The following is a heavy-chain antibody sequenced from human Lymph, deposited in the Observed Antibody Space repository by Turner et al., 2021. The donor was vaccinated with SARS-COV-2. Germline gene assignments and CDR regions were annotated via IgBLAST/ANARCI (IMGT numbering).Heavy chain of an antibody. CDR3: ARMGSSSWYFDY. CDR1: GFTFSYYW. D-gene: IGHD1-26*01. Sequence: EVLLLGSGGGLVQPGGSLSFSCAASGFTFSYYWMSWVRQAAGKGLEWVANRKQDGSEKYYVDSVKGRFTISRDNAKNSLFLKMNSLRAEDTAVYYCARMGSSSWYFDYWGQGTLVTVSS. CDR2: RKQDGSEK. J-gene: IGHJ4*02. V-gene: IGHV3-7*01.